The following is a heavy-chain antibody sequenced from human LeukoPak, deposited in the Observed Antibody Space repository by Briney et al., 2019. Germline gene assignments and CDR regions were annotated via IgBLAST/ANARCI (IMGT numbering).Heavy chain of an antibody. D-gene: IGHD7-27*01. J-gene: IGHJ4*02. Sequence: GGSLRLSCAASGFTFSNYIMHWVRQAPGKGLEWVAIISNDGSNKYYADSMKGRFIISRDNSKNTLYLQMNSLRAEDAAMYYCARQFWGFDYWGQGTLVTVSS. CDR3: ARQFWGFDY. CDR1: GFTFSNYI. CDR2: ISNDGSNK. V-gene: IGHV3-30-3*01.